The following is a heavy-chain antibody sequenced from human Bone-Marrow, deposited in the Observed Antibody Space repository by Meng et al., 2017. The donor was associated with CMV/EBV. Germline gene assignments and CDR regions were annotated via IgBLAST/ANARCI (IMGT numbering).Heavy chain of an antibody. CDR3: ARSTASGTDYWG. D-gene: IGHD7-27*01. J-gene: IGHJ4*02. CDR2: INHSGST. CDR1: GGSFSGYY. Sequence: SETLSLTCAVYGGSFSGYYWSWIRQPPGKGLEWIGEINHSGSTNYNPSLKSRVTISIDPSKNQFSLKLSSVTAADTAVYYCARSTASGTDYWGWGQGTLVTVSS. V-gene: IGHV4-34*01.